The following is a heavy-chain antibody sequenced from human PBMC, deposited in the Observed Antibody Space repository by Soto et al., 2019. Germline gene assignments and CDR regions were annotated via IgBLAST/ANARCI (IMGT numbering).Heavy chain of an antibody. CDR2: ISYDGSNK. J-gene: IGHJ6*02. Sequence: WGALRLSCAASGFTFSSYGMPWVRQAPGKGLEWVAVISYDGSNKYYADSVKGRFTVSRDNSKNTLYLQMNSLRADDTAVYYCAKDLYYYGSGSPNYYYYGMDVWGQGTTVTVSS. CDR3: AKDLYYYGSGSPNYYYYGMDV. CDR1: GFTFSSYG. V-gene: IGHV3-30*18. D-gene: IGHD3-10*01.